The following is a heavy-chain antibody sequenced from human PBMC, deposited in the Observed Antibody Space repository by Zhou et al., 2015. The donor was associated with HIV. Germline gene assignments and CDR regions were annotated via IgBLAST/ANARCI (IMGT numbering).Heavy chain of an antibody. D-gene: IGHD2-2*01. CDR2: INTNTGNP. CDR1: GYTFTSYA. CDR3: VRGVRQTRDIVVVPVYYYYGMDV. V-gene: IGHV7-4-1*01. Sequence: QVQLVQSGSELKKPGASVKVSCKASGYTFTSYAMNWVRQAPGQGLEWMGWINTNTGNPTYAQGFTGRFVFSLDTSVSTAYLQICSLKAEDTAVYYCVRGVRQTRDIVVVPVYYYYGMDVWGQGTTVTVSS. J-gene: IGHJ6*02.